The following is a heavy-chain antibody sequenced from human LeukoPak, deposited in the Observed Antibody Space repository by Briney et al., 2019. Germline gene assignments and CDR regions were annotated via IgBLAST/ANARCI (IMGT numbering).Heavy chain of an antibody. D-gene: IGHD2-2*01. Sequence: GGSLRLSCAASGFTFSSYWMSWVRQAPGKGLEWVANIKQDGSEKYYVDSVKGRFTISRDNAKNSLYLQMNSLRAEDTAVCYCARVSGQVPAAVRNYYYYYGMDVWGQGTTVTVSS. CDR1: GFTFSSYW. J-gene: IGHJ6*02. CDR3: ARVSGQVPAAVRNYYYYYGMDV. CDR2: IKQDGSEK. V-gene: IGHV3-7*01.